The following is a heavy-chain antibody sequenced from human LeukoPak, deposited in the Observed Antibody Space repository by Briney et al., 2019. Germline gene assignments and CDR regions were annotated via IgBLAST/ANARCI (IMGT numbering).Heavy chain of an antibody. CDR1: GHSISSGYY. Sequence: SETLSLTCAVSGHSISSGYYWGWIRQPPGKGLEWIGSIYHSGSTYYNPSLKSRVTISVDTSKNQFSLKLSSVTAADTAVYYCARLYYDSSGYDDAFDIWGQGTMVTVSS. CDR2: IYHSGST. J-gene: IGHJ3*02. D-gene: IGHD3-22*01. CDR3: ARLYYDSSGYDDAFDI. V-gene: IGHV4-38-2*01.